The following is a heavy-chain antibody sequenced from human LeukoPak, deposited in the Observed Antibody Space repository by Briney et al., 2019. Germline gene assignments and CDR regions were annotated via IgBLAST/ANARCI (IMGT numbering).Heavy chain of an antibody. V-gene: IGHV4-39*01. CDR1: GGSISSSSYY. Sequence: KPSETLSLTCTVSGGSISSSSYYWGWIRQPPGKGLEWIGSIYYSGSTYYNPSLKSRVTISVDTSKNQFSLKLSSVTAADTAVYYCARHFYEGGMPDYWGQGTLVTVSS. CDR3: ARHFYEGGMPDY. CDR2: IYYSGST. J-gene: IGHJ4*02. D-gene: IGHD3-16*01.